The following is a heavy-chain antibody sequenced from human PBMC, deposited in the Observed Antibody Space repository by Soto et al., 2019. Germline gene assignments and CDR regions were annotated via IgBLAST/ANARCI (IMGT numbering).Heavy chain of an antibody. CDR2: MNTNTGDT. CDR3: ARRVSTLDY. J-gene: IGHJ4*02. CDR1: GYTFTNYD. D-gene: IGHD3-3*01. Sequence: QVQLVQSGAEVKKPGASVKVSCKASGYTFTNYDIHWVRQATGQGLEWMGWMNTNTGDTDYAQKFQGKVTMTRNTSISTAYMDLSSLRSEDTAKYYCARRVSTLDYWGQGTLVTVSS. V-gene: IGHV1-8*01.